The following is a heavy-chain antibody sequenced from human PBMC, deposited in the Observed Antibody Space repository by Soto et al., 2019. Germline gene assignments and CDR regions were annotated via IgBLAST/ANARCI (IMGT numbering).Heavy chain of an antibody. D-gene: IGHD3-10*01. CDR3: ARHGGITMVRGALSAFDI. V-gene: IGHV4-59*08. CDR1: GGSVSSYY. CDR2: IFYSGST. Sequence: QVQLQESGPGLVKASETLSLTCTVSGGSVSSYYWSWIRQPPGKGLEWIGYIFYSGSTSYNPSLKSRVTISVDTSKNQLSLKLSSVTDADTAVYYCARHGGITMVRGALSAFDIWGQWTMVSVSS. J-gene: IGHJ3*02.